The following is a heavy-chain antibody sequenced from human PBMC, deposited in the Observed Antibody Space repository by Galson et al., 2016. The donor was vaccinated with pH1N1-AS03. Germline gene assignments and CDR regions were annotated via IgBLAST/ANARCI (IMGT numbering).Heavy chain of an antibody. Sequence: SVKVSCKASGYTFISCVMHWVRQAPGQRLEWMGWINAGNGNTTYSQSFQGRVTITRDKTASKAYMELSSLRTEDTAVYYCARGRGSYGMDVLGQGTTVTVSS. CDR1: GYTFISCV. CDR3: ARGRGSYGMDV. V-gene: IGHV1-3*01. J-gene: IGHJ6*02. CDR2: INAGNGNT. D-gene: IGHD1-26*01.